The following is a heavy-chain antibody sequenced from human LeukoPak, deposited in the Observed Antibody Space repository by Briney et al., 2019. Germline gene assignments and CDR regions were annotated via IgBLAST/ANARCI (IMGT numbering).Heavy chain of an antibody. CDR2: IFYSGST. CDR3: ATTPALAVAGTLDPKE. CDR1: GGSISSSSYY. J-gene: IGHJ4*02. D-gene: IGHD6-19*01. Sequence: SETLSLTCTVSGGSISSSSYYWGWLRQSPGKGLEWIGSIFYSGSTYYNPSLKSRVTISIDTSENQFSLKLSSVTAADTAMYYCATTPALAVAGTLDPKEWGQGTLVTVSS. V-gene: IGHV4-39*01.